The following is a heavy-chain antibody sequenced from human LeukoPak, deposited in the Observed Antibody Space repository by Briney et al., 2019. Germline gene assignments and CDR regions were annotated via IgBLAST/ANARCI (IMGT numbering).Heavy chain of an antibody. CDR2: IIPIFGTA. CDR3: ARRAAYYYYYYMDV. CDR1: GGTFSSYA. V-gene: IGHV1-69*06. Sequence: ASVKVSCKASGGTFSSYAISWVRQAPGQGLEWMGGIIPIFGTANYAQKFQGRVTITADKSTSTAYMELSSLRSEDTAVYYCARRAAYYYYYYMDVWGKGTTVTISS. D-gene: IGHD6-13*01. J-gene: IGHJ6*03.